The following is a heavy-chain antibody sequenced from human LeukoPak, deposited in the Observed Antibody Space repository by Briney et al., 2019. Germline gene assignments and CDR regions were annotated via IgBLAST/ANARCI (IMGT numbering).Heavy chain of an antibody. Sequence: PGRSLRLSCAASGFTFSSYGMHWVRQAPGKGLEWVAVTSSDLNVKLYADSVKGRFTISRDNSRSTLYLQMNSLRPEDTAIYYCAREGYYGSGSPPSLYFDYWGQRTLVTVSS. J-gene: IGHJ4*02. CDR3: AREGYYGSGSPPSLYFDY. V-gene: IGHV3-30*03. CDR2: TSSDLNVK. D-gene: IGHD3-10*01. CDR1: GFTFSSYG.